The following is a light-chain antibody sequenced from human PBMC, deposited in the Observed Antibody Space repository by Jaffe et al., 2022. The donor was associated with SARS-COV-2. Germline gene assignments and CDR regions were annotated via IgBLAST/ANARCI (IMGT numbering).Light chain of an antibody. Sequence: QSALTQPASVSGSPGQSITISCIGTSSDIGNYNYVSWYQQHPDNAPKLIIYDVSNRPSGVSNRFSGSKSGNTASLTISGLQAEDEADYYCSSYTRSTSVVFGGGSKLTVL. CDR1: SSDIGNYNY. CDR2: DVS. J-gene: IGLJ2*01. V-gene: IGLV2-14*01. CDR3: SSYTRSTSVV.